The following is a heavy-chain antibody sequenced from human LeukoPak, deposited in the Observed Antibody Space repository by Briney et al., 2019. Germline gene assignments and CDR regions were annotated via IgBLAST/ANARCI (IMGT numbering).Heavy chain of an antibody. Sequence: PGGSLRLSCAASGFTFSSYGMHWVRQAPGKGLEWVAFIRYDGSNKYYADSVKGRFTISRDNSKNTLYLQMNSLRAEDTAVYYCAKDSHGPIYCSSTSCQGYYMDVWGKGTTVTVSS. D-gene: IGHD2-2*01. J-gene: IGHJ6*03. CDR1: GFTFSSYG. V-gene: IGHV3-30*02. CDR2: IRYDGSNK. CDR3: AKDSHGPIYCSSTSCQGYYMDV.